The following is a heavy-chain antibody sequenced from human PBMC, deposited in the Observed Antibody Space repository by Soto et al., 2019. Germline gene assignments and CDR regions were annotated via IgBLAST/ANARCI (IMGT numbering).Heavy chain of an antibody. CDR1: GGSISSGGYS. V-gene: IGHV4-30-2*01. J-gene: IGHJ2*01. D-gene: IGHD2-21*02. CDR3: ARAEYCGGDCYSFGYFAL. CDR2: IYHSGST. Sequence: QLQLQESGSGLVKPSQTLSLTCAVSGGSISSGGYSWSWIRQPPGKGLEWIGYIYHSGSTYYNPSLKSRATTPVDRSKHPFSLKLSSVTAADTAVYYCARAEYCGGDCYSFGYFALWGRGTLVTVSS.